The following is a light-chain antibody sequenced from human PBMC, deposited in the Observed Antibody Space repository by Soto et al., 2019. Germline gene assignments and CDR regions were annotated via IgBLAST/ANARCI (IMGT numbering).Light chain of an antibody. J-gene: IGKJ4*01. CDR2: HAS. Sequence: EIVSTQSPGTLSLSPGERATLSCRASQSVGKNYLGWYQQKPGQPPRLLVFHASIRATGIPDRFSGGGSGTDFTLIISRLEPEDFAVYYCHQYALSPLTFGGGTKVEIK. CDR3: HQYALSPLT. V-gene: IGKV3-20*01. CDR1: QSVGKNY.